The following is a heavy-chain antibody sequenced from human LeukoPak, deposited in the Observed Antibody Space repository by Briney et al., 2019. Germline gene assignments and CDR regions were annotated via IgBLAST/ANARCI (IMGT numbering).Heavy chain of an antibody. D-gene: IGHD3-22*01. J-gene: IGHJ6*03. CDR2: INPNSGGT. V-gene: IGHV1-2*02. CDR3: ARGGPYYYDSSGYPHYYYYYMDV. CDR1: GYTFTGYY. Sequence: ASVKVSCKASGYTFTGYYMHWVRQAPGQGLEWMGWINPNSGGTNYAQKFQGRVTMTRDTSISTAYMELSRLRSDDTAVCYCARGGPYYYDSSGYPHYYYYYMDVWGKGTTVTISS.